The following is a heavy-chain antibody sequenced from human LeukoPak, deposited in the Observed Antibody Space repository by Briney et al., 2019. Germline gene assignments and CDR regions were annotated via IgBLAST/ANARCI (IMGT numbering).Heavy chain of an antibody. D-gene: IGHD3-16*01. V-gene: IGHV4-39*07. Sequence: SETLSLTCTVSGGSISSSSYYWGWIRQPPGKGLEWIGSIYYSGSTYYNPSLKSRVTISVDTSKNQFSLKLSSVTAADTAVYYCARVGRRSGYFDYWGQGTLVTVSS. CDR3: ARVGRRSGYFDY. CDR1: GGSISSSSYY. CDR2: IYYSGST. J-gene: IGHJ4*02.